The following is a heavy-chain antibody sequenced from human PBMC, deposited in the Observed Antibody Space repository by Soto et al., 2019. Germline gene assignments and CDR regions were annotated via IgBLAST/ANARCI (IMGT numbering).Heavy chain of an antibody. CDR3: ARYEEQWLTDAFDI. Sequence: PGGSLRLSCAASGFTFSSYSMNWVRQAPGKGLEWVSSISSSSSYIYYADSVKGRFTISRDNAKNSLYLQMNSLRAEDTAVYYCARYEEQWLTDAFDIWGQGTMVTVSS. CDR1: GFTFSSYS. V-gene: IGHV3-21*01. J-gene: IGHJ3*02. D-gene: IGHD6-19*01. CDR2: ISSSSSYI.